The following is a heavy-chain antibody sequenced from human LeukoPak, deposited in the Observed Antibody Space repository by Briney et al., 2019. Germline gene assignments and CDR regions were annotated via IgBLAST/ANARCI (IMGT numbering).Heavy chain of an antibody. CDR3: ARKVAAPDY. CDR2: ISGGGVST. D-gene: IGHD6-19*01. V-gene: IGHV3-23*01. Sequence: GGSLRLSCAASGFTFSSYGMSWVRQAPGKGLEWVSAISGGGVSTYYADSVKGRFTISRDNSKNTLYRQMNSLRAEDTAVYYCARKVAAPDYWGQGTLVTVSS. J-gene: IGHJ4*02. CDR1: GFTFSSYG.